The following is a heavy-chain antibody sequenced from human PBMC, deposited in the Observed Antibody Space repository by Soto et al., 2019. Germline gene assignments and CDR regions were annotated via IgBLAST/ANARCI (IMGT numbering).Heavy chain of an antibody. J-gene: IGHJ6*02. Sequence: ASVKVSCKASGYTFTSYGISWVRQAPGQGLEWMGWISAYNGNTNYAQKLQGRVTMTTDTSTSTAYMELRSLRSDDTAVYYCARGGYCSSTSCYPTGGYYYYYGMDVWGQGTTVTVSS. CDR2: ISAYNGNT. CDR3: ARGGYCSSTSCYPTGGYYYYYGMDV. V-gene: IGHV1-18*01. D-gene: IGHD2-2*01. CDR1: GYTFTSYG.